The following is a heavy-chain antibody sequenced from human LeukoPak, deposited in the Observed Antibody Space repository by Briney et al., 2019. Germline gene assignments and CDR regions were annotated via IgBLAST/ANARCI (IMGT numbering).Heavy chain of an antibody. CDR1: GFTFSSYA. CDR2: ISGSGGST. CDR3: AKASITMIVVPPFDY. J-gene: IGHJ4*02. D-gene: IGHD3-22*01. Sequence: PGGFLRLSCAASGFTFSSYAMSWVRQAPGKGLEWVSAISGSGGSTYYADSVKGRFTISRDNSKNTLYLQMNSLRAEDTAVYYCAKASITMIVVPPFDYWGQGTLVTVSS. V-gene: IGHV3-23*01.